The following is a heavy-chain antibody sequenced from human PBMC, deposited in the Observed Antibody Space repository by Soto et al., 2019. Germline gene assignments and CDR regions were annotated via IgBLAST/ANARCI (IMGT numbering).Heavy chain of an antibody. D-gene: IGHD6-25*01. Sequence: QVELQESGPRLVKSSGTLSLTCEVSSGSISTGNWWSWVRQPPGKGLEWIGEIYYTGATNYNPSLKSRVTWTIDKYKDQFSLILTSATAADTAVYYCARVFSSGSGWMYYFDFWGQGILVSVSS. CDR2: IYYTGAT. CDR3: ARVFSSGSGWMYYFDF. J-gene: IGHJ4*02. CDR1: SGSISTGNW. V-gene: IGHV4-4*02.